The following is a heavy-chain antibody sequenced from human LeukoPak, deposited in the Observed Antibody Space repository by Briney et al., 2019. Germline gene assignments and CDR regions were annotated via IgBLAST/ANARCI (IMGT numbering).Heavy chain of an antibody. Sequence: GGSLRLSCAASGFTFSSSTMNWVRQAPGKGLEWVSSISSSSNYIYYADSVKGRFTISRDNAKNLLYLQMNSLRADDTAVYYCVRIPNSANFPNWFDPWGQGTLVTVSS. CDR3: VRIPNSANFPNWFDP. CDR2: ISSSSNYI. D-gene: IGHD4/OR15-4a*01. V-gene: IGHV3-21*01. J-gene: IGHJ5*02. CDR1: GFTFSSST.